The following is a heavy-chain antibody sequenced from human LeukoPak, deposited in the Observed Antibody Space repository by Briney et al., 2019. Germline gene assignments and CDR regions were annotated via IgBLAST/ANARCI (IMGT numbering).Heavy chain of an antibody. Sequence: GGSLRLSCAASGFTFSSYSMNWVHQAPGKGLEWVSYISSSSSTIYYADSVKGRFAISRDNAKNSLYLQMNSLRAEDTAVYYCDLHCSSSSCYLYGMDVWGQGTTVTVSS. CDR3: DLHCSSSSCYLYGMDV. CDR1: GFTFSSYS. D-gene: IGHD2-2*01. CDR2: ISSSSSTI. V-gene: IGHV3-48*04. J-gene: IGHJ6*02.